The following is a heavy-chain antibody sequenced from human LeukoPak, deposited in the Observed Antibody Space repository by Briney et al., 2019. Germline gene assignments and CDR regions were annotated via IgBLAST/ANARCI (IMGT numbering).Heavy chain of an antibody. Sequence: PGGSLRLSCAASGFTFSSYAMGWVRQAPGKGLEWISAITSGGGSTYHADSVKGRFTISRDNSRNTLYVQTDSLRVEDTAVYYCAKGSSSSRPYYFDYWGQGTLVTVSS. CDR1: GFTFSSYA. CDR3: AKGSSSSRPYYFDY. D-gene: IGHD6-6*01. CDR2: ITSGGGST. V-gene: IGHV3-23*01. J-gene: IGHJ4*02.